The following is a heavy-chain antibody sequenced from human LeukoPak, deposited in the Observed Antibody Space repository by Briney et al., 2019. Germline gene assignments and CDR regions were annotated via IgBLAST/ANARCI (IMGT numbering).Heavy chain of an antibody. CDR1: GFTFSSYA. CDR2: ISYDGSNK. Sequence: GSLRLSCAASGFTFSSYAMHWVRQAPGKGLEWVAVISYDGSNKYYADSVKGRFTISRDNSKNTLYLQMNSLRAEDTAVYYCARGTGSNDYWGQGTLVTVSS. J-gene: IGHJ4*02. V-gene: IGHV3-30*01. D-gene: IGHD1-1*01. CDR3: ARGTGSNDY.